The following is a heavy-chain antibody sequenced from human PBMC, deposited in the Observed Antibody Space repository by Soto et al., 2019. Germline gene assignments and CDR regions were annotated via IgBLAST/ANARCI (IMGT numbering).Heavy chain of an antibody. J-gene: IGHJ3*01. CDR3: ASHPAEVGFGGNHAFDV. V-gene: IGHV1-18*01. Sequence: QVQLVQSGAEVKKPGASVKVSCKASGYAFTSYGISWVRQAPGQGLEWMGWIRAYNGNPNYAQKLQGRVTFDADTFTSTAYMELRSLRSDDTAVYYCASHPAEVGFGGNHAFDVWGQGTMVTVSS. CDR2: IRAYNGNP. D-gene: IGHD3-10*01. CDR1: GYAFTSYG.